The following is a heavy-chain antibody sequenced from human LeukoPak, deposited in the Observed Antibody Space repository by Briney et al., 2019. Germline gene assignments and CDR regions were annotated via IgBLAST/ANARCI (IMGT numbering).Heavy chain of an antibody. Sequence: SGTLSLTCTVSGGSTNNYYWTWIRQPAGKGREWIGRISPSGGTNYNPSLKSRVTLSVDPSKNQFSLKLSSVTAADTAMYYCARGPSGMSAEAFDIWGQGTLVTVSS. CDR1: GGSTNNYY. V-gene: IGHV4-4*07. D-gene: IGHD3-10*01. CDR2: ISPSGGT. CDR3: ARGPSGMSAEAFDI. J-gene: IGHJ3*02.